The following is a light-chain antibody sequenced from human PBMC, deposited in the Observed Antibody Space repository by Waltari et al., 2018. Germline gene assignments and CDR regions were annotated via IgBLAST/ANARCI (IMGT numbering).Light chain of an antibody. CDR3: QVWDSSPETVV. CDR1: NVGGKS. CDR2: DDT. V-gene: IGLV3-21*01. J-gene: IGLJ2*01. Sequence: SYVLTQPPSASVAPGKTATIACGGNNVGGKSGQWYQQKPGQAPVLVVHDDTARPPGIPDRFSGSNSGDTATLTISRVEVGDEADYYCQVWDSSPETVVFGGGTKLTVL.